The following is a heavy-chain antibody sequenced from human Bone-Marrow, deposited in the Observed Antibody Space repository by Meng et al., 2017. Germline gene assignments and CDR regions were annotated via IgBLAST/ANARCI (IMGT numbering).Heavy chain of an antibody. V-gene: IGHV1-2*06. CDR1: GYTFTGYY. CDR2: INPNSGGT. CDR3: ARGTYYYDSSGQLGSDY. Sequence: ASVKVSCKASGYTFTGYYMHWVRQAPGQGLEWMGRINPNSGGTNYAQKFQGRVTMTRDTSISTAYMELGRLRSDDTAVYYCARGTYYYDSSGQLGSDYWGQGTLVTVSS. D-gene: IGHD3-22*01. J-gene: IGHJ4*01.